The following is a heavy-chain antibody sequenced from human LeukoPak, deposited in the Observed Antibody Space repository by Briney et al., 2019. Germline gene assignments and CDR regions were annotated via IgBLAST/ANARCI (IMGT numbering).Heavy chain of an antibody. J-gene: IGHJ4*02. V-gene: IGHV3-9*01. D-gene: IGHD2-2*01. Sequence: GGSLRLSCVGPGYSFDEYAMHWVRQAPGKGLEWVSGINWKSDKTGYADSVKGRFTISRDNSRNSLYLQMNSLRVEDTALYYCAEDRYCTSSSCPIDYWGQGTMVTVSS. CDR1: GYSFDEYA. CDR2: INWKSDKT. CDR3: AEDRYCTSSSCPIDY.